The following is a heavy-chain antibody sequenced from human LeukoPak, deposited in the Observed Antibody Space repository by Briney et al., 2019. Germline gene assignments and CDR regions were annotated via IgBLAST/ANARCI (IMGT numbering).Heavy chain of an antibody. Sequence: SVTVSFKASGATFSSYAISWLRQAPGQPLEWMGRIIPIFGIANYAQKFQGRVTITADKSTSTAYMELSSLRSEDTAVYYCGGYQNSSYDYWGQGNLVTVSS. V-gene: IGHV1-69*04. CDR1: GATFSSYA. D-gene: IGHD3-22*01. J-gene: IGHJ4*02. CDR2: IIPIFGIA. CDR3: GGYQNSSYDY.